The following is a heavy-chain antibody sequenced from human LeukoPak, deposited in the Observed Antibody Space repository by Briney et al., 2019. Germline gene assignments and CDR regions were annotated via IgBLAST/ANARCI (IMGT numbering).Heavy chain of an antibody. CDR1: GGSISSYY. Sequence: SETLSLTCTVSGGSISSYYWSWIRQPPGKGLEWIGYIYYSGSTNYNPSLKSRVTISVDTSKNQFSLKLSSVTAAGTAVYYCARETSQKGAHYMDVWGKGTTVTISS. CDR3: ARETSQKGAHYMDV. CDR2: IYYSGST. D-gene: IGHD3-16*01. J-gene: IGHJ6*03. V-gene: IGHV4-59*01.